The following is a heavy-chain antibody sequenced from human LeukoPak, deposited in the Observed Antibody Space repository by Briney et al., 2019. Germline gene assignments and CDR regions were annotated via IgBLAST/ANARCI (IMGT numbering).Heavy chain of an antibody. CDR1: GFTFSSYG. CDR2: IWYDGSNK. CDR3: ARGGSDTAMAHDY. D-gene: IGHD5-18*01. V-gene: IGHV3-33*01. J-gene: IGHJ4*02. Sequence: GGSLRLSCAASGFTFSSYGMHWVRQAPGKGLEWVAVIWYDGSNKYYADSVKGRFTISRDDAKNTLYLQVNSLRAEDTAVYFCARGGSDTAMAHDYWGQGTLVTVSS.